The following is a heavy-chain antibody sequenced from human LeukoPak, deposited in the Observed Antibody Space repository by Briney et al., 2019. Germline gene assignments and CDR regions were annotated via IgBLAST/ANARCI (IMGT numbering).Heavy chain of an antibody. CDR3: TRDELWFGESNPGNAFDI. CDR1: GYTFTSYY. Sequence: ASVKVSCKASGYTFTSYYMHWVRQAPGQGLEWMGIINPSGGSTSYAQKFQGRVTMTRDTSTSTAYMEVRSLRSDDAAVYYCTRDELWFGESNPGNAFDIWGQGTMVTVSS. J-gene: IGHJ3*02. V-gene: IGHV1-46*01. CDR2: INPSGGST. D-gene: IGHD3-10*01.